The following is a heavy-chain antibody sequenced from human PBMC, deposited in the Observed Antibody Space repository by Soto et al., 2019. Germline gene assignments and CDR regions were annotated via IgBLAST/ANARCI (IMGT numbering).Heavy chain of an antibody. CDR1: GFSFSGYG. J-gene: IGHJ4*02. CDR2: ILYDGSDK. V-gene: IGHV3-33*01. D-gene: IGHD6-6*01. Sequence: GGSLRLSCAASGFSFSGYGMHWVRQAPGKGLEWAAVILYDGSDKYYADSVKGRFTISRDNSKNTLYLQMNSLRADDTAVYYCARESMTTLDYWGQGTLVTVSS. CDR3: ARESMTTLDY.